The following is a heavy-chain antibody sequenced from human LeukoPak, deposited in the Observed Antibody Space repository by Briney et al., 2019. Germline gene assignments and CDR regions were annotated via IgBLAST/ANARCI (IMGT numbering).Heavy chain of an antibody. D-gene: IGHD4-17*01. CDR2: ISWNSGSI. J-gene: IGHJ4*02. V-gene: IGHV3-9*01. Sequence: GGSLRLSCEASGFTFISYSMNWVRQAPGKGLEWVSGISWNSGSIGYADSVKGRFTISRDNAKNSLYLQMNRLRAEDTALYYCAKRGDYGDYLDYWGQGTLVTVSS. CDR3: AKRGDYGDYLDY. CDR1: GFTFISYS.